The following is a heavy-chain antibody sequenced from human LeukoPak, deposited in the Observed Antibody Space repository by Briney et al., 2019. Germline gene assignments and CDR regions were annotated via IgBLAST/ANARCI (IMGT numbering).Heavy chain of an antibody. CDR3: ARDHIGDILTGPKTDY. CDR2: IYSGGST. Sequence: LGGSLRLSCAASGFTVSSNDMSWVRQAPGKGLEWVSVIYSGGSTYYADSVKGRFTISRDNSKNTLYLQMNSLRAEDTAVYYCARDHIGDILTGPKTDYWGQGTLVTVSS. D-gene: IGHD3-9*01. V-gene: IGHV3-53*01. CDR1: GFTVSSND. J-gene: IGHJ4*02.